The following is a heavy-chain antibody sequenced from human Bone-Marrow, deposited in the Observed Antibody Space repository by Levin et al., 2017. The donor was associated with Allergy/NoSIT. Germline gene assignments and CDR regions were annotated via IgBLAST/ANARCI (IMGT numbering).Heavy chain of an antibody. CDR3: ARDGTDYYYDSSGYYYAWNWFDP. CDR1: GFTFSSYG. Sequence: PGGSLRLSCAASGFTFSSYGMHWVRQAPGKGLEWVAVIWYDGSNKYYADSVKGRFTISRDNSKNTLYLQMNSLRAEDTAVYYCARDGTDYYYDSSGYYYAWNWFDPWGQGTLVTVSS. D-gene: IGHD3-22*01. CDR2: IWYDGSNK. J-gene: IGHJ5*02. V-gene: IGHV3-33*01.